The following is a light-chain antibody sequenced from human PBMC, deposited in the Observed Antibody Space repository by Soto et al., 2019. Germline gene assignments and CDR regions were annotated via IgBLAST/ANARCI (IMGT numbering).Light chain of an antibody. CDR2: WAS. Sequence: DIVMTQSPDSLAVSLGERATINCKSSQSVLNRSNNKTSLAWYQQKTGQPPKLLVYWASTRESGVPDRFSGSGSGTDFTLTISSLQAEDVAVYYCHHYHGLPFTCGGGTKVEIK. CDR3: HHYHGLPFT. V-gene: IGKV4-1*01. CDR1: QSVLNRSNNKTS. J-gene: IGKJ4*01.